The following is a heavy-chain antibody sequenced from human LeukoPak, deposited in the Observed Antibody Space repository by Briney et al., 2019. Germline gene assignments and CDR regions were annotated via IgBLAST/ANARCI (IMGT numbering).Heavy chain of an antibody. CDR2: IYGGSGRT. CDR3: ARDSYYHSTGGFDY. V-gene: IGHV3-66*01. D-gene: IGHD3-22*01. J-gene: IGHJ4*02. CDR1: EVTVSFNY. Sequence: HPGGSLRLSCAASEVTVSFNYMSWVRQAPGKGLEWVSVIYGGSGRTYYADSVKGRFTISRDNSKNTLYLQMNSLRTEDTAVYYCARDSYYHSTGGFDYWGQGTLVTVSS.